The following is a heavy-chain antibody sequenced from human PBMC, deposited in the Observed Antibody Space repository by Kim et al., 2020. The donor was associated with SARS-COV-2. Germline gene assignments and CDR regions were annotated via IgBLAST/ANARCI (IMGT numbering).Heavy chain of an antibody. V-gene: IGHV1-2*02. CDR1: GDYFTGYY. D-gene: IGHD1-1*01. CDR3: ARVEGG. J-gene: IGHJ4*02. CDR2: INPNNGDR. Sequence: ASVKVSCKAFGDYFTGYYIHWVRQAPGQGLEYMGWINPNNGDRDYAQNFQGRVTMTRDTAITTAYMELSGLRSDDTAIYYCARVEGGWGQGILVTVTS.